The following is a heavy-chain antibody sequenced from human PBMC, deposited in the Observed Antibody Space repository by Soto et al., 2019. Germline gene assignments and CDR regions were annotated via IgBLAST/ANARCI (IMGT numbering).Heavy chain of an antibody. V-gene: IGHV4-4*02. CDR1: GGSISSDNW. J-gene: IGHJ4*02. D-gene: IGHD1-26*01. CDR2: INHSGSA. CDR3: ARVPGLVGATRFDY. Sequence: QVQLQESGPGLVKPSGTLSLTCAVSGGSISSDNWWSWVRQPPGKGLEWIGEINHSGSANYNPSLACRVTISVDKSNNKFALTLSSVTAADTAVYYCARVPGLVGATRFDYWGQGTLVTVSS.